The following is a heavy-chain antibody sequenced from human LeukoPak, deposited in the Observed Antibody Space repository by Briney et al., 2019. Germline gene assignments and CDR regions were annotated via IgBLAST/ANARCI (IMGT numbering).Heavy chain of an antibody. V-gene: IGHV4-4*07. CDR3: ARKDRDY. Sequence: SETLSLTCTVSGASISAFHWTWFRQPAGKGLEWIGLIYRSGSTLFNPSLKSRVAMSVDLTKNQLSLKLTSVTAADTAMYYCARKDRDYWGRGTLVTVSS. CDR2: IYRSGST. CDR1: GASISAFH. J-gene: IGHJ4*02.